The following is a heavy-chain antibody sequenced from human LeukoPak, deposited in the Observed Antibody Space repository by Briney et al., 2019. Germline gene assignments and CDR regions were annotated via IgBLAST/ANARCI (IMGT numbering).Heavy chain of an antibody. CDR2: IYHNGNT. CDR3: AKSNGYGLVDI. J-gene: IGHJ3*02. V-gene: IGHV4-59*12. CDR1: SGSISTYY. D-gene: IGHD3-10*01. Sequence: ASETLSLTCTVSSGSISTYYWSWIRQPPGKGLEWIGYIYHNGNTNYNPSLKSRVTLSVDTSKNQFSLKLSSVTAADTAVYYCAKSNGYGLVDIWGQGTMVTVSS.